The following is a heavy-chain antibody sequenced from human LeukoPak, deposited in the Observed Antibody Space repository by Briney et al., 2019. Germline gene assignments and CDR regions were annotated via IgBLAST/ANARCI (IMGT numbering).Heavy chain of an antibody. CDR1: GFTVSSNY. CDR3: ARESGIAAALDL. Sequence: PGGSLRLSCAASGFTVSSNYMSWVRQAPGKGLEWVSRINTDGSSTSYADSVKGRFTISRDNAKNTLYLQMNSLRAEDTAVYYCARESGIAAALDLWGQGTLVTVSS. V-gene: IGHV3-74*01. D-gene: IGHD6-13*01. J-gene: IGHJ5*02. CDR2: INTDGSST.